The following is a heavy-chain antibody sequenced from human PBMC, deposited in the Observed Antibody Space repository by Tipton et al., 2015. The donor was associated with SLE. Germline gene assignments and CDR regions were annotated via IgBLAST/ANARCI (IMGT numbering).Heavy chain of an antibody. CDR1: GYSISSGYY. V-gene: IGHV4-38-2*02. D-gene: IGHD3-16*01. J-gene: IGHJ3*02. CDR3: ARRMITFGGVTPPYAFDI. CDR2: IYYSGST. Sequence: TLSLTCTVSGYSISSGYYWGWIRQPPGKGLEWIGYIYYSGSTNYNPSLKSRVTISVDTSKNQFSLKLSSVTAADTAVYYCARRMITFGGVTPPYAFDIWGQGTMVTVSS.